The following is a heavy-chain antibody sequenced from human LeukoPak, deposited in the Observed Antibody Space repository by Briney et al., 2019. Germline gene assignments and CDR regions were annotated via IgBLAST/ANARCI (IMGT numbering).Heavy chain of an antibody. CDR3: AKDTVRGDGYWEFDY. CDR1: GFTFNSYA. Sequence: PGGSLRLSCAASGFTFNSYAMTWVRQAPGKGLEWVSGILQSGGDRYYSDSVKGRFTVSRDNSKNTLYLQMSSLRVDDTAIYYCAKDTVRGDGYWEFDYWGQGTLVTVSS. V-gene: IGHV3-23*01. J-gene: IGHJ4*02. CDR2: ILQSGGDR. D-gene: IGHD2-21*01.